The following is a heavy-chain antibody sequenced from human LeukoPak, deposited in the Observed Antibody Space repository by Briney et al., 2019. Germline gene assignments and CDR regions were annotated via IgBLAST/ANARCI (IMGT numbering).Heavy chain of an antibody. Sequence: PGGSLRLSCAASGFTFTTYAMSWVRQAPGKGLEWVSASRGSSGRTDYADSVKGRFTISRDNSKNTVYLQMNSLRAEDTAVYYCAKADDTVATNFDSWGQGTLVTVSS. CDR2: SRGSSGRT. J-gene: IGHJ4*02. V-gene: IGHV3-23*01. D-gene: IGHD5-12*01. CDR1: GFTFTTYA. CDR3: AKADDTVATNFDS.